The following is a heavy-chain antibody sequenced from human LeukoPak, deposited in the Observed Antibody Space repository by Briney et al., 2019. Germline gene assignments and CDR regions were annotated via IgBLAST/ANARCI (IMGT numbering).Heavy chain of an antibody. CDR1: GGSFSGYY. Sequence: SETLSLTCAVYGGSFSGYYWSWIRQPPGKGLEGIGEMNHSGSTNYNPSLKSRGTISVDTSKNQSSLKLSSVTAADTAVYYCARGRNWGSWGQGTLVTVSS. CDR2: MNHSGST. CDR3: ARGRNWGS. D-gene: IGHD7-27*01. J-gene: IGHJ4*02. V-gene: IGHV4-34*01.